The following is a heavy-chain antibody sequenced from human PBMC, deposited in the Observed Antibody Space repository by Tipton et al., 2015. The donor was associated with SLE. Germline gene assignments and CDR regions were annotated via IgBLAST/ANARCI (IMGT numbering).Heavy chain of an antibody. CDR3: AREIDWRYFDY. CDR1: GGSISSYY. V-gene: IGHV4-59*01. J-gene: IGHJ4*02. D-gene: IGHD3-9*01. CDR2: IYYSGST. Sequence: TLSLTCTVSGGSISSYYWSWIRQPPGKGLEWIGYIYYSGSTNYNPSLKSRVTISVDTSKNQFPLKLSSVTAADTAVYYCAREIDWRYFDYWGQGTLVTVSS.